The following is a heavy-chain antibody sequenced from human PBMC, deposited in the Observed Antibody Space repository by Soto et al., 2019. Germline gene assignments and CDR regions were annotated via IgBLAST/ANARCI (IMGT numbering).Heavy chain of an antibody. CDR2: IIHIFGTA. Sequence: QVQLVQSGAEVKKPGSSVKVSCKASGGTFSSYAISWVRQAPGQGLEWMGGIIHIFGTANYAQKFQGRVTMTADESTSTAYMELSSLRSEDTAVYYCAGDRAYGSGRYYVDYWGQGTLVTVSS. V-gene: IGHV1-69*12. D-gene: IGHD3-10*01. CDR1: GGTFSSYA. CDR3: AGDRAYGSGRYYVDY. J-gene: IGHJ4*02.